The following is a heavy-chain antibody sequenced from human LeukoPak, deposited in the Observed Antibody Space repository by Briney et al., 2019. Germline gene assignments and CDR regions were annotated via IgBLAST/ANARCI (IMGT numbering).Heavy chain of an antibody. Sequence: SGGSLRLSCAASGFTFSSYSMNWVRQAPGKGLEWVSSISSSSSYIYYADSVKGRFTISRDNAKNSLYLQMNSLRAEDTAVYYCARDHPGYSYGYVEEIYYYYGMDVWGQGTTVTVSS. J-gene: IGHJ6*02. CDR3: ARDHPGYSYGYVEEIYYYYGMDV. V-gene: IGHV3-21*01. CDR2: ISSSSSYI. CDR1: GFTFSSYS. D-gene: IGHD5-18*01.